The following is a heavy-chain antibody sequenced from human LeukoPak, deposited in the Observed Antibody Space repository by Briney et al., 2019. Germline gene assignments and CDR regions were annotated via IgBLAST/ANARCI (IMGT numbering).Heavy chain of an antibody. CDR2: FSGSGDVT. V-gene: IGHV3-23*01. CDR3: AKDRDSSSWFDY. D-gene: IGHD6-13*01. CDR1: GFTFSNYA. J-gene: IGHJ4*02. Sequence: PGGSLRLSCAASGFTFSNYAMSWVRQAPGEGLEWVSAFSGSGDVTHYADSVKGRFTISRENSKNTVYLRMNSLRAEDTAVYYCAKDRDSSSWFDYWGQGTLVTVSS.